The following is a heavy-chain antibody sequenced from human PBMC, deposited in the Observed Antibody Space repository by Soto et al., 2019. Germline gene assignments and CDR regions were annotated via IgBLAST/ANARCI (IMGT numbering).Heavy chain of an antibody. D-gene: IGHD1-1*01. Sequence: QVQLQESGPGLVKPSETLSLTCTVSDDSITSYYWSWIRQPPGKGLEWIGYIYYNGGTNYNPSLTSRVAISLDTSKNQFSLRLTSVTTADTAVYYCARGVQIWHNYFDYWGQGTLVTVSS. CDR2: IYYNGGT. V-gene: IGHV4-59*01. J-gene: IGHJ4*02. CDR1: DDSITSYY. CDR3: ARGVQIWHNYFDY.